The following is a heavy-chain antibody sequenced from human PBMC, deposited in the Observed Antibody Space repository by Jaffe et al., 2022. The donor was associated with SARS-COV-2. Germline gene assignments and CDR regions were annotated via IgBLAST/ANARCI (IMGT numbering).Heavy chain of an antibody. CDR3: ARTSYVRGRNRRDDALDV. CDR1: GYTFTSYG. J-gene: IGHJ3*01. D-gene: IGHD3-16*01. Sequence: QVQLVQSGAEVKKPGASVKVSCKASGYTFTSYGISWVRQAPGQGLEWMGWISAYNGNTNYAQKFQDRVTMTTDTSTSTAYLELRSLRSDDTAVYYCARTSYVRGRNRRDDALDVWGQGTMVTVSS. CDR2: ISAYNGNT. V-gene: IGHV1-18*01.